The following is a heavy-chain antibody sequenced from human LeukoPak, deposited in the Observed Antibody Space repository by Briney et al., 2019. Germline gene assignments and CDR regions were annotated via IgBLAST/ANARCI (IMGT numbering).Heavy chain of an antibody. J-gene: IGHJ5*02. CDR2: IIPIFGTA. CDR1: GGTFSSYA. CDR3: ARAIFGVVTLNWFDP. V-gene: IGHV1-69*05. Sequence: SVKVSCKASGGTFSSYAISWVRQAPGQGLEWMGGIIPIFGTANYAQKFQGRVTITTDESTSTAYMELCSLRSEDTAVYYCARAIFGVVTLNWFDPWGQGTLVTVSS. D-gene: IGHD3-3*01.